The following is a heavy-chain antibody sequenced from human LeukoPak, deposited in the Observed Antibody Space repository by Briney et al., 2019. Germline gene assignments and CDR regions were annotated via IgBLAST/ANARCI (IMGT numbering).Heavy chain of an antibody. CDR1: GGSISSSSYY. CDR2: IYYSGST. CDR3: ARGVMGYDFWSGDNWFDP. J-gene: IGHJ5*02. Sequence: PSETLSLTCTVSGGSISSSSYYWGWIRQPPGKGLEWIGRIYYSGSTYYNPSLKSRVAISVDTSKNQFSLKLSSVTAADTAVYYCARGVMGYDFWSGDNWFDPWGQGTLVTVSS. V-gene: IGHV4-39*07. D-gene: IGHD3-3*01.